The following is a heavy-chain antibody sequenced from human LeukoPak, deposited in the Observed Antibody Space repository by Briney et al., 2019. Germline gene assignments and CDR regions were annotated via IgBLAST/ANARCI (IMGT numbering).Heavy chain of an antibody. CDR1: GYSITNGYY. V-gene: IGHV4-38-2*02. Sequence: SETLSLTCIVSGYSITNGYYWGWIRQPPGKGLEWIGSIYHDGRIDYNPSLKSRVTISRDTSNDQFSLKLSSVTAADTAMYYCARDTSPGITGTYWGQGTLVTVSS. J-gene: IGHJ4*02. CDR3: ARDTSPGITGTY. CDR2: IYHDGRI. D-gene: IGHD1-20*01.